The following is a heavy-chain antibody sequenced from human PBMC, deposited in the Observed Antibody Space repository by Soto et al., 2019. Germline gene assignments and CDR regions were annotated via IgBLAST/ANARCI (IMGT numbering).Heavy chain of an antibody. J-gene: IGHJ4*02. CDR3: ASGQQLVRNY. CDR2: IYHSGST. D-gene: IGHD6-13*01. Sequence: QLQLQESGSGLVKPSQTLSLTCAVSGGSISSGGYSWSWIRQPPGKGLEWIGYIYHSGSTYYNPSLXSXVXLXXDRSKSQFALQLSSVTAADTAVYYCASGQQLVRNYWGQGTLVTVSS. V-gene: IGHV4-30-2*01. CDR1: GGSISSGGYS.